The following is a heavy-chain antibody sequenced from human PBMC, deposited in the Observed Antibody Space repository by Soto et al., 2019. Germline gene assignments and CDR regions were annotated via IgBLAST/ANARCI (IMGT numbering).Heavy chain of an antibody. Sequence: SETLSLTCTVSGGSISSYYWSWIRQPPGKGLEWIGYIYYSGSTNYNPSLKSRVTISVDTSKNQFSLKLSSVTAADTAVYYCARGRKRRDNWFDPWAQGTLVTVSS. CDR2: IYYSGST. CDR3: ARGRKRRDNWFDP. V-gene: IGHV4-59*01. J-gene: IGHJ5*02. CDR1: GGSISSYY.